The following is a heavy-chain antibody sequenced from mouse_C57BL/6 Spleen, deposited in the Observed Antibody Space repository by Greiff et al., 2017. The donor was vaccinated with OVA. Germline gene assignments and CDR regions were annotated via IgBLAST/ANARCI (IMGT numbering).Heavy chain of an antibody. J-gene: IGHJ4*01. CDR2: ISDGGSYT. CDR3: ARDQYYSNYDYAMDY. D-gene: IGHD2-5*01. V-gene: IGHV5-4*01. Sequence: DVKLVESGGGLVKPGGSLKLSCAASGFTFSSYAMSWVRQTPEKRLEWVATISDGGSYTYYPDNVKGRFTISRDNAKNNLYLQMSHLKSEDTAMYYCARDQYYSNYDYAMDYWGQGTSVTVSS. CDR1: GFTFSSYA.